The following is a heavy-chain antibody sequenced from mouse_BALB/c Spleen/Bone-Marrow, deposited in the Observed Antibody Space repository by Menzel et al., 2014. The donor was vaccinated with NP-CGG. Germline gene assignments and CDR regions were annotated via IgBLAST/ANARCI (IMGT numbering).Heavy chain of an antibody. D-gene: IGHD1-1*01. J-gene: IGHJ3*01. CDR2: ISSGGST. V-gene: IGHV5-6-5*01. CDR3: ARWYYGSGFAY. CDR1: GFTFSSYA. Sequence: EVQVVESGGGLVKPGGSLKLSCAASGFTFSSYAMSWVRQTPEKRLEWVASISSGGSTCYPDSVKGRFTISRDNARNILYLQMSSLRSEDTAMYYCARWYYGSGFAYWGQGTLVTVSA.